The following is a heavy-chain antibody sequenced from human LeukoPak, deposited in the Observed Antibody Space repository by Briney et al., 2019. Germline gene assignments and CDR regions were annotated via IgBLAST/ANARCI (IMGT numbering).Heavy chain of an antibody. CDR2: FSGTTST. CDR3: TKLKQWQPQRYFFEY. J-gene: IGHJ4*02. Sequence: GGSLRLSCAASGFTFTSFAMSWVRQAPGKGLEWVSTFSGTTSTYYSDSVKGRVTISRDNSKKTLYLQIKSLRADDTAVYYCTKLKQWQPQRYFFEYWGQGALVTVAS. CDR1: GFTFTSFA. V-gene: IGHV3-23*01. D-gene: IGHD6-19*01.